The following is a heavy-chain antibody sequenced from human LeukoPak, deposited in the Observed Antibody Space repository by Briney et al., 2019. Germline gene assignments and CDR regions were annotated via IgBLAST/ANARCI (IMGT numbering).Heavy chain of an antibody. CDR2: ISSSSSYI. D-gene: IGHD5-24*01. J-gene: IGHJ4*02. V-gene: IGHV3-21*01. CDR1: GFTFSSYS. Sequence: GGSLRLSCAASGFTFSSYSMNWVRQTPGKGLEWVSSISSSSSYIYYADSVKGRFTISRDNAKNSLYLQMNSLRAEDTAVYYCARDRQRWLQFSGPFDYWGQGTLVTVSS. CDR3: ARDRQRWLQFSGPFDY.